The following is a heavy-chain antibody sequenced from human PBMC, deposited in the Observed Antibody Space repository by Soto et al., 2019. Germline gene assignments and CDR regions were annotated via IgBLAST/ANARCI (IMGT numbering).Heavy chain of an antibody. CDR2: IYYSGST. Sequence: PSETLSLTCSVSGASISSYYWSWIRQPPGEGPEWIGYIYYSGSTNYNPSLKSRVTISVDTSKNQFSLELSSVTAADTAVYYCASLRDTSSWYYAYWGQGILVTVSS. V-gene: IGHV4-59*08. D-gene: IGHD6-13*01. CDR1: GASISSYY. J-gene: IGHJ4*02. CDR3: ASLRDTSSWYYAY.